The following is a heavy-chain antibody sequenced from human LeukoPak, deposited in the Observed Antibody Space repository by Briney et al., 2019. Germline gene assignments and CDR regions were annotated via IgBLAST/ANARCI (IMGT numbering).Heavy chain of an antibody. J-gene: IGHJ4*02. Sequence: GRSLRLSCAASGFSLSSHGMHWVRQAPGKGLEWVAVLWYDGRIKYYAESVKGRFTISGDNIKNTLYLQMNSLRAEDTAVYYCARDYCGGECYVDYWGQGTLVTVSS. D-gene: IGHD2-21*01. CDR3: ARDYCGGECYVDY. V-gene: IGHV3-33*01. CDR2: LWYDGRIK. CDR1: GFSLSSHG.